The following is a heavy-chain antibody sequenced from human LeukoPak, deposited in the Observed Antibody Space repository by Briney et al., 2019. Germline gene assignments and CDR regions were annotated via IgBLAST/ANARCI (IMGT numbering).Heavy chain of an antibody. D-gene: IGHD5-12*01. Sequence: GGSLRLSCAASGFTFSSYSMNWVRQAPGKGLEWVSSISSSSSYIYYADSVKGRFTISRDNAKNSLYLQMNSLRAEDTAVYYCATWDLVDIVATTHFDYWGQGTLVTVSS. CDR2: ISSSSSYI. V-gene: IGHV3-21*01. CDR3: ATWDLVDIVATTHFDY. CDR1: GFTFSSYS. J-gene: IGHJ4*02.